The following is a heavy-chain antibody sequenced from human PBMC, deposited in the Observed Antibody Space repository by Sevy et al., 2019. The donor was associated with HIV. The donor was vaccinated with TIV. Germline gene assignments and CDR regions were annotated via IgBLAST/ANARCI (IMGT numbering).Heavy chain of an antibody. D-gene: IGHD3-3*01. CDR3: ANDVPDQSWYDDFWSGSPCFDY. Sequence: GGSLRLSCVGSGFRFGSQAMSWVRQAPGKGLEWVSGMSGRGDSRGYAHSVKGRFTISRDNSKNTVYLQMNSLTAEDTALSYCANDVPDQSWYDDFWSGSPCFDYWGRGILVTVS. CDR2: MSGRGDSR. CDR1: GFRFGSQA. V-gene: IGHV3-23*01. J-gene: IGHJ4*01.